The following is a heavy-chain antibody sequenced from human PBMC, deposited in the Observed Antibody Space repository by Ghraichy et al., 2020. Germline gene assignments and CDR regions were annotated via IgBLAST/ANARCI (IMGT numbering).Heavy chain of an antibody. D-gene: IGHD6-19*01. CDR1: GGTFSSYA. CDR2: IIPIFGTA. V-gene: IGHV1-69*13. Sequence: SVKVSCKASGGTFSSYAISWVRQAPGQGLEWMGGIIPIFGTANYAQKFQGRVTITADESTSTAYMELSSLRSEDTAVYYCARGRSSGWYFSVWFDPWGQGTLVTVSS. CDR3: ARGRSSGWYFSVWFDP. J-gene: IGHJ5*02.